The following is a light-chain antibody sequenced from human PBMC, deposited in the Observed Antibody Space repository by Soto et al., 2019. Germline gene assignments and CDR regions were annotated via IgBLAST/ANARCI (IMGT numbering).Light chain of an antibody. CDR2: YDS. CDR1: NIGSKS. J-gene: IGLJ2*01. CDR3: QVWDISSAHVI. Sequence: SYELTQPPSGSVAPGQTARVACGGSNIGSKSVHWYQQKPGHAPVLVMYYDSDRPSGIPERFSGSNSGNTATLTISRVEAGDEADYYCQVWDISSAHVIFGGGTKLTVL. V-gene: IGLV3-21*01.